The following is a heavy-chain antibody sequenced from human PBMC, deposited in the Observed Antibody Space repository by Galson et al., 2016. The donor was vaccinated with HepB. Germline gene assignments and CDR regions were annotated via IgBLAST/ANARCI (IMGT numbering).Heavy chain of an antibody. Sequence: SVKVSCKASGYTFNSYYMHWVRQAPGQGLEWMAIINHGNGNTNYAQKFQGRITITRDTSTSTVYMELSSLRSEDTAVYYCAREFGDCSSLGCSNQHFDHWGQGSLVTVSS. J-gene: IGHJ4*02. CDR2: INHGNGNT. V-gene: IGHV1-46*02. CDR1: GYTFNSYY. CDR3: AREFGDCSSLGCSNQHFDH. D-gene: IGHD2-2*01.